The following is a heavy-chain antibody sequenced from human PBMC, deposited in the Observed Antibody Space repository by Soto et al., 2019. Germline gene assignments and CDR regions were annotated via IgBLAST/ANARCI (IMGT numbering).Heavy chain of an antibody. CDR3: ASSPGFDCSSTSCHYGMDV. Sequence: SATLCLTWGVSGGPISSSNGWSWVRQPPGKGLEWIGEIYHSGSTNYNPSLKSRVTISVDKSKNQFSLKLSSVTAADTAVYYCASSPGFDCSSTSCHYGMDVWGQGTTVTLSS. CDR2: IYHSGST. V-gene: IGHV4-4*02. J-gene: IGHJ6*02. CDR1: GGPISSSNG. D-gene: IGHD2-2*01.